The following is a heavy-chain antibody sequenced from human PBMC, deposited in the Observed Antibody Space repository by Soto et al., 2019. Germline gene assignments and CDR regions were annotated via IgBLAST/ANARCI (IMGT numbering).Heavy chain of an antibody. D-gene: IGHD6-13*01. Sequence: GASVKVSCKASGYTFTGYFIHWVRQAPGQGLEWMGWINPNSGGTNYAETFQGRVTMTRATSISTVYMELSRLTSDDTAVYLCARKYLRINSWYEASMDGWGQGTTVTVSS. J-gene: IGHJ6*02. CDR2: INPNSGGT. CDR3: ARKYLRINSWYEASMDG. V-gene: IGHV1-2*02. CDR1: GYTFTGYF.